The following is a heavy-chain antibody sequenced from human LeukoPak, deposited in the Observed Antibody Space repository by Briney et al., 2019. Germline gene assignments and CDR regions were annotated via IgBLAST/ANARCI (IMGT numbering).Heavy chain of an antibody. J-gene: IGHJ4*02. CDR2: ISYDGSNK. CDR1: GFTFSSYG. D-gene: IGHD3-16*02. CDR3: ARGVAITFGGVIVNFDY. Sequence: GRSLRLSCAASGFTFSSYGMHWVRQAPGKGLEWVAVISYDGSNKYYADSVKGRFTISRDNSKNTLYLQMNSLRAEDTAVYYCARGVAITFGGVIVNFDYWGQGTLATVSS. V-gene: IGHV3-30*03.